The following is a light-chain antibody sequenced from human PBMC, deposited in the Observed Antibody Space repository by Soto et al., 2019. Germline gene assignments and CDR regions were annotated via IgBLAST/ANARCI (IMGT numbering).Light chain of an antibody. CDR3: SSYTSSSTLVV. Sequence: QSALTQPASVSGSPGQSITISCTGTSSDVGGYNYVSWYQQHPGKAPKLMIYDXSNRPSGXSNRFSGSKSGNTASLTISGLQAEDEADYYCSSYTSSSTLVVFGGGTKLTVL. CDR2: DXS. J-gene: IGLJ2*01. CDR1: SSDVGGYNY. V-gene: IGLV2-14*01.